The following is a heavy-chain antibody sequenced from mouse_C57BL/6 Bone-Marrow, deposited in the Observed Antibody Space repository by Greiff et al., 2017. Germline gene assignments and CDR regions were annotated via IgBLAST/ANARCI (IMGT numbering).Heavy chain of an antibody. CDR3: TSYSNYEWYFDV. Sequence: VQLKQSGAELVRPGASVKLSCTASGFNIKDDYMHWVKQRPEQGLEWIGWIDPENGDTEYASKFQGKATITADTSSNTAYLQLSSLTSEDTAVYYCTSYSNYEWYFDVWGTGTTVTVSS. D-gene: IGHD2-5*01. J-gene: IGHJ1*03. V-gene: IGHV14-4*01. CDR2: IDPENGDT. CDR1: GFNIKDDY.